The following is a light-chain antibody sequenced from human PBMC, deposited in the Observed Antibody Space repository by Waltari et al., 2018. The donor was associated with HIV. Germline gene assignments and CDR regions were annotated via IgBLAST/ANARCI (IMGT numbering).Light chain of an antibody. J-gene: IGLJ1*01. Sequence: YVLTQPPSVSVAPGKTATITGGGHNLGDTHVPWYQQKSVQAPVLVIYDDKLRPPGIPARISGSNSGGTATLTISGVEVGDEAEYYCQVFENSRDQAFGTGTKVTVL. V-gene: IGLV3-21*01. CDR3: QVFENSRDQA. CDR2: DDK. CDR1: NLGDTH.